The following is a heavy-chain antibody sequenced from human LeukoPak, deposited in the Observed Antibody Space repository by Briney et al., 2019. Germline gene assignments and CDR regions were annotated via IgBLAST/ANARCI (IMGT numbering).Heavy chain of an antibody. CDR1: GFTFDDYA. Sequence: GRSLRLSCAASGFTFDDYAMHWVRQAPGKGLEWVSGISWNSGSIGYADSVKGRFTISRDNAKNSLYLQMNSLRAEDTALYYCAKDIVATSRGLDYWGQGTLVTVSS. CDR3: AKDIVATSRGLDY. V-gene: IGHV3-9*01. D-gene: IGHD5-12*01. CDR2: ISWNSGSI. J-gene: IGHJ4*02.